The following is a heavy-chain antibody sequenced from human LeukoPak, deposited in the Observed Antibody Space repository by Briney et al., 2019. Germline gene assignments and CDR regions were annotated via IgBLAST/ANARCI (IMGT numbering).Heavy chain of an antibody. CDR1: GFTFSNFG. Sequence: GGSLRLSCAASGFTFSNFGMHWVRQAPGKGLEWVAVISYDGSKKFYADSVKGRFTISRDNSKNTLYLHINSLRAGDTAVYFCAKGDKMLTWRRTYNRFDPWGQGTLVTVSS. V-gene: IGHV3-30*18. CDR3: AKGDKMLTWRRTYNRFDP. J-gene: IGHJ5*02. CDR2: ISYDGSKK. D-gene: IGHD3-16*01.